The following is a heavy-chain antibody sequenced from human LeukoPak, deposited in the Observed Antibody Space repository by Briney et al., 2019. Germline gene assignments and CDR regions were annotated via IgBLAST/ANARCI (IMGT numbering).Heavy chain of an antibody. J-gene: IGHJ5*02. Sequence: KPSPSLSPTCSVPCGSITSSNYYWGRLRQPPGKGLEWIGRIYYRGSTYYNPSLKRRATITVQTTKNMCYLTPRAVTAADTLAVYCARPHRAGWFDPWGQGTLVTVSS. V-gene: IGHV4-39*01. D-gene: IGHD6-13*01. CDR3: ARPHRAGWFDP. CDR1: CGSITSSNYY. CDR2: IYYRGST.